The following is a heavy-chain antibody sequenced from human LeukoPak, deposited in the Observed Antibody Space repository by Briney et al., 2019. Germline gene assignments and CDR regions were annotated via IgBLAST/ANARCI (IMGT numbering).Heavy chain of an antibody. CDR2: IYTSGRT. CDR1: GGSLSSYY. D-gene: IGHD3-22*01. V-gene: IGHV4-4*07. CDR3: ASSTYYYDSSGYLGFLNY. Sequence: SETLSLTCTVPGGSLSSYYWSWIRHPAGKGLEWIGRIYTSGRTNYNPSLKSRVTMSVDTSKNQFSLKLSSVTAADTAVYYCASSTYYYDSSGYLGFLNYWGQGTLVTVSS. J-gene: IGHJ4*02.